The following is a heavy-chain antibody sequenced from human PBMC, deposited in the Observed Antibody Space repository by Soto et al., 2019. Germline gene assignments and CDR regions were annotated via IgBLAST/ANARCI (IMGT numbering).Heavy chain of an antibody. Sequence: ETLSLTCAVYGGSFSGYYWSWIRQPPGKGLEWIGEINHSGSTNYNPSLKSRVTISVDTSKNQFSLKLSSVTAADTAVYYCARGSLKLPSRSYDFWSGHLSNYYYGMDVWGQGTTVTVSS. CDR3: ARGSLKLPSRSYDFWSGHLSNYYYGMDV. V-gene: IGHV4-34*01. J-gene: IGHJ6*02. D-gene: IGHD3-3*01. CDR1: GGSFSGYY. CDR2: INHSGST.